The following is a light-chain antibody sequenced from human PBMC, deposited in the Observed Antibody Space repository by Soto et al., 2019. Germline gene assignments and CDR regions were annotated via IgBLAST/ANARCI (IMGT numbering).Light chain of an antibody. Sequence: QSVLTHPRPVYGSPGQLVTISCTGTSSDVGRYHYVSWYQHHSAKASKLVIFDVNRRPSGVPHRFSRAESDHKASLSISGLHAVDRVDYYYWSYVGSPSYVFVMGT. J-gene: IGLJ1*01. CDR2: DVN. CDR1: SSDVGRYHY. CDR3: WSYVGSPSYV. V-gene: IGLV2-11*01.